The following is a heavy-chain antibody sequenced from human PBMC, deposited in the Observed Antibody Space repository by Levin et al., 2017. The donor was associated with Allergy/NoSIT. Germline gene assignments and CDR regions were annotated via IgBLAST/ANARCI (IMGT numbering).Heavy chain of an antibody. V-gene: IGHV3-30*18. D-gene: IGHD3-10*01. J-gene: IGHJ6*02. CDR3: AKDGKRMTVVRGVIDGGLYYGMDV. CDR2: ISYDGNDE. Sequence: GESLKISCAASGFNFNKFGVHWVRQAPGKGLEWVAVISYDGNDEYYADSVKGRFTISRDNSKNTLYLQMNSLTTDDTAVYYCAKDGKRMTVVRGVIDGGLYYGMDVWGQGTTVTVSS. CDR1: GFNFNKFG.